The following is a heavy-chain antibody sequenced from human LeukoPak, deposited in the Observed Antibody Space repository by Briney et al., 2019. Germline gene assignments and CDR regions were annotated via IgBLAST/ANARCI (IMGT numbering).Heavy chain of an antibody. V-gene: IGHV3-7*01. J-gene: IGHJ4*02. CDR1: GFTFSSYW. CDR3: AREGYYDFWSGYYMVDY. CDR2: IKQDGSEK. Sequence: GGSLRLSCAASGFTFSSYWMSWVRQAPGKGREWVANIKQDGSEKYYVDSVKGRFTISRDNAKNSLYLQMNSLRAEDTAVYYCAREGYYDFWSGYYMVDYWGQGTLVTVSS. D-gene: IGHD3-3*01.